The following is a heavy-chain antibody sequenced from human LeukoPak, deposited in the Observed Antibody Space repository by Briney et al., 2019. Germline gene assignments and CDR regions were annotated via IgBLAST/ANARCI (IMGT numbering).Heavy chain of an antibody. J-gene: IGHJ4*02. D-gene: IGHD3-9*01. CDR3: TTLGWEILTGYDGYFDS. V-gene: IGHV3-15*01. CDR1: GFTFGDYA. Sequence: TGGSLRLSCTTSGFTFGDYAMTWVRQAPGKGLEWVGRIKSKTDGGTTDYAAPVKGRFTISRDDSKTTLYLQMNSLKTEDTAVYYCTTLGWEILTGYDGYFDSWGQGTLVTVSS. CDR2: IKSKTDGGTT.